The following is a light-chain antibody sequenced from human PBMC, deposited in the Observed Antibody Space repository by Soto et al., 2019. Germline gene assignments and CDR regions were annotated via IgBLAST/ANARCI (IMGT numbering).Light chain of an antibody. CDR3: QQYGPSPMYT. V-gene: IGKV3-20*01. Sequence: EIVLTQSPGTLSLSPGERATLSCRASQTVSSSYLAWYQQKPGQAPRLLIYGASTSATGIPGRFSGSASGTDFTLTISRLEPEDFAVYYCQQYGPSPMYTFGKGNNLEIK. CDR2: GAS. CDR1: QTVSSSY. J-gene: IGKJ2*01.